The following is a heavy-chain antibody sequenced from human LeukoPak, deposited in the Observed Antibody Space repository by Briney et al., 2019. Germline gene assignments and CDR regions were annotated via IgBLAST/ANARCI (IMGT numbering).Heavy chain of an antibody. J-gene: IGHJ4*02. D-gene: IGHD3-3*01. CDR1: GFTFSSYG. Sequence: GGSLRLSCAASGFTFSSYGMHWVRQAPGKGLEWVAFIRYDGSNKYYADSVKGRFTISRDNSKNTLYLQMNSLRAEDTAVYYCAKDRSYDFWSGYYSLGYWGQGTLVTVSS. V-gene: IGHV3-30*02. CDR3: AKDRSYDFWSGYYSLGY. CDR2: IRYDGSNK.